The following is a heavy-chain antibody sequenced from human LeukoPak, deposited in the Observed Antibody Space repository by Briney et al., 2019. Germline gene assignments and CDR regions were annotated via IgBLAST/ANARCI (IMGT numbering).Heavy chain of an antibody. V-gene: IGHV4-38-2*02. J-gene: IGHJ5*02. Sequence: PSEALSLTCTVSGSSISSTYYWGRIRQTPGQGLGWIGTIYLSGNTDYTPSLKSRVTISVDTSKNQFSLKLSSVTAADTAVYYCARQAFYYDILTGYRGLDPWGQGTLVTVSS. CDR3: ARQAFYYDILTGYRGLDP. CDR2: IYLSGNT. D-gene: IGHD3-9*01. CDR1: GSSISSTYY.